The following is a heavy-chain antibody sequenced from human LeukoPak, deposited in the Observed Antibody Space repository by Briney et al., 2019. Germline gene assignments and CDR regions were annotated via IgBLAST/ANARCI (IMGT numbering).Heavy chain of an antibody. J-gene: IGHJ5*02. CDR1: GGSFSGYY. D-gene: IGHD3-10*01. CDR3: ARDGYYGSGNWFDP. CDR2: IYYSGST. V-gene: IGHV4-59*12. Sequence: SETLSLTCAVYGGSFSGYYWSWIRQPPGKGLEWIGYIYYSGSTNYNPSLKSRVTISVERSKNQFSLKLISVTAADTAVYYCARDGYYGSGNWFDPWGQGTLVTVSS.